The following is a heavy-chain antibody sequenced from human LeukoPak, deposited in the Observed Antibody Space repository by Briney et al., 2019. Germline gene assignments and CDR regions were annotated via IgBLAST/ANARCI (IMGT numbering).Heavy chain of an antibody. CDR2: INPDGSEG. Sequence: GGSPRLSCAASGFSFSNYYMSWVRQAPGKGLEWVALINPDGSEGYYVDSVRGRFTISRDSSKNTLYLQMNSLRAEDTAVYYCARGVGYCCDGACYGPPRYTCYSGLDVWGQGTTVTVSS. D-gene: IGHD2-21*02. CDR3: ARGVGYCCDGACYGPPRYTCYSGLDV. V-gene: IGHV3-7*03. J-gene: IGHJ6*02. CDR1: GFSFSNYY.